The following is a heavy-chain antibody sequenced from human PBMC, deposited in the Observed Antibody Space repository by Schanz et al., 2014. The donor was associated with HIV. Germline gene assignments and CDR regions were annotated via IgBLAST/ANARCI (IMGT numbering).Heavy chain of an antibody. Sequence: EVQLVESGGGLVQPGRSLRLSCATSGFFLDDYAMHWVRQAPGKGLEWVSGISWNSGSRGYAESVKGRFTISRDNAKNSLYLQMNRLRAEDTALYYCARVWADYGMDVWGQGTTVTVSS. J-gene: IGHJ6*02. D-gene: IGHD3-16*01. CDR2: ISWNSGSR. CDR3: ARVWADYGMDV. CDR1: GFFLDDYA. V-gene: IGHV3-9*01.